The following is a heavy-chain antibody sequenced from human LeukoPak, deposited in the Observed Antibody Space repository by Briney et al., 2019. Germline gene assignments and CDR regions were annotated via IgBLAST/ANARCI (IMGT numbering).Heavy chain of an antibody. D-gene: IGHD2/OR15-2a*01. V-gene: IGHV3-23*01. CDR3: AKDPFDRDDWFDP. J-gene: IGHJ5*02. Sequence: PGGSLRLSCAASGFTFSSYSMNWVRQAPGKGLEWVSAISGSGGSTYYADSVKGRFTISRDNSKNTLYLQMNSLRAEDTAVYYCAKDPFDRDDWFDPWGQGTLVTVSS. CDR2: ISGSGGST. CDR1: GFTFSSYS.